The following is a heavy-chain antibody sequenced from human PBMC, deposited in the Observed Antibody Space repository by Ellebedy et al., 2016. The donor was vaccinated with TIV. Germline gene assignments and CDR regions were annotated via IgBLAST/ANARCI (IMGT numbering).Heavy chain of an antibody. CDR2: IYWDDDK. D-gene: IGHD3-10*01. CDR3: AHTITMVRGVITYHYYGMDV. V-gene: IGHV2-5*02. CDR1: GFSLSTSGVG. J-gene: IGHJ6*02. Sequence: SGPTLVKPTQTPTLTCTFSGFSLSTSGVGVGWIRQPPGKALEWLALIYWDDDKRYSPSLKSRLTITKDTSKNQVVLTMTNMDPVDTATYYCAHTITMVRGVITYHYYGMDVWGQGTTVTVSS.